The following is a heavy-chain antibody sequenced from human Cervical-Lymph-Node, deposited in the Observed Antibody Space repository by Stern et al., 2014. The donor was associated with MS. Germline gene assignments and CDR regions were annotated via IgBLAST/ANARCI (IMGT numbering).Heavy chain of an antibody. J-gene: IGHJ4*02. D-gene: IGHD2-15*01. CDR1: GGSLRSYY. Sequence: VQLEESGPGLVKPSETLSLTCTVSGGSLRSYYWNWIRQAPGKGLEWLGFIHHTGSVNYNPSLSSRVAMSVDTSKNQFSLTVSSVTAADTAVYYCAREGEYCSGSRCYPFLDYWGQGTLVTVSS. V-gene: IGHV4-59*01. CDR3: AREGEYCSGSRCYPFLDY. CDR2: IHHTGSV.